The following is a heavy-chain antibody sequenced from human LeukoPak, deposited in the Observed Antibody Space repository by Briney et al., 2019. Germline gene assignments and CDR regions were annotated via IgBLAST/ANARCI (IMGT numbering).Heavy chain of an antibody. D-gene: IGHD1-26*01. V-gene: IGHV3-11*01. CDR1: GFTFSDYY. Sequence: GGSLRLSCAASGFTFSDYYMSWIRQAPGKGLEWVSYVSSSGSTIYYADSVRGRFTISRDNAKNSLYLQMNSLRAEDTAVYYCAREISGERTYYFDYWGQGTLVTVSS. CDR3: AREISGERTYYFDY. J-gene: IGHJ4*02. CDR2: VSSSGSTI.